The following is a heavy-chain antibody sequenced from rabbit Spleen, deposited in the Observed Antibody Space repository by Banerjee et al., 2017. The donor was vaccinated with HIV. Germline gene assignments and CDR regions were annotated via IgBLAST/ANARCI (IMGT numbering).Heavy chain of an antibody. CDR2: IYIGNGGI. CDR1: GFSFSNSYD. D-gene: IGHD3-1*01. V-gene: IGHV1S45*01. Sequence: QQQLEESGGGLVKPEGSLTLTCTASGFSFSNSYDMCWFRQAPGKGPEWIACIYIGNGGIASASWAKGRFTISKTSSTTVTLQMTSLTAADTATYFCARSPGYFNLWGPGTLVTVS. CDR3: ARSPGYFNL. J-gene: IGHJ4*01.